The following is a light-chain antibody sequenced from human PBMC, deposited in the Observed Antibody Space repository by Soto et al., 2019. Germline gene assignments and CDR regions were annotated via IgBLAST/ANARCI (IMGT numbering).Light chain of an antibody. J-gene: IGLJ2*01. CDR1: SSDGDY. CDR2: EVT. Sequence: QSVLTQPASVSGSPGQSITISCTGTSSDGDYVSWYQQHPGKAPKLIISEVTNRPSGVSNRFSDSKSDYTASLTISGLQAEDEADYYCSSYTAASTLDVVFGGGTKVTVL. CDR3: SSYTAASTLDVV. V-gene: IGLV2-14*01.